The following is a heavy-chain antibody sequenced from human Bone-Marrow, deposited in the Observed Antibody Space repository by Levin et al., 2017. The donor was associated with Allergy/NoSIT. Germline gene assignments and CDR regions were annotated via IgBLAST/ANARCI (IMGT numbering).Heavy chain of an antibody. CDR3: GRFYTSGWYWIDP. J-gene: IGHJ5*01. V-gene: IGHV4-59*01. CDR1: GASIRTSD. Sequence: SQTLSLTCSVSGASIRTSDWSWLRQPPGKGLEWIGFISHTGATKYNPSLKSRVTISVDTSQSQLSLRLTSVTTADTAVYYCGRFYTSGWYWIDPWGQGTLVTVSS. D-gene: IGHD6-19*01. CDR2: ISHTGAT.